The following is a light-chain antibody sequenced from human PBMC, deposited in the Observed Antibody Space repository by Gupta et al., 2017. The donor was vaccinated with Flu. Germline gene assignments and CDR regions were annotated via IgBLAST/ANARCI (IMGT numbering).Light chain of an antibody. Sequence: DIQLTQSPSSLSAPVGDRVTITCRASESITKYLSWYQQKPGKAPKLLIYVTSTLQSGVPSRFSGSGSETHFALTITNLQPDDFAIYYCQQSYTTPYAFGQGTTLDIK. J-gene: IGKJ2*01. CDR3: QQSYTTPYA. CDR2: VTS. V-gene: IGKV1-39*01. CDR1: ESITKY.